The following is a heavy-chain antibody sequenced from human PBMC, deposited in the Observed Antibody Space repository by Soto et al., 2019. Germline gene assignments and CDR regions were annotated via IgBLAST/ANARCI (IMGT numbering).Heavy chain of an antibody. CDR3: ARGGSGSGFDY. CDR1: GYTFTTYD. Sequence: QVQLVQSGAEVQKPGASVKVSCKASGYTFTTYDISWVRQSPGQGLEWMGWISGNNGNTNYAQKLQGRVTMTRDTATSTAYMDLRSLRSDDTAVYYCARGGSGSGFDYWGQGTLVTVSS. V-gene: IGHV1-18*04. D-gene: IGHD3-10*01. CDR2: ISGNNGNT. J-gene: IGHJ4*02.